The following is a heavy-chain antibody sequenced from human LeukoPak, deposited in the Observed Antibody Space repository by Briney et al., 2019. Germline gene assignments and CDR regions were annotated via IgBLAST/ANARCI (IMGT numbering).Heavy chain of an antibody. Sequence: SETLSLTCTDSGGSISSYYWSWIRRPAGKGLEWIGRIYTSGSTNYNPSLKSRVTMSVDTSKNQFSLKLSSVTAADAAVYYCARDQLGYYGSGSYPTYNWFDPWGQGTLVTVSS. V-gene: IGHV4-4*07. CDR1: GGSISSYY. CDR3: ARDQLGYYGSGSYPTYNWFDP. J-gene: IGHJ5*02. D-gene: IGHD3-10*01. CDR2: IYTSGST.